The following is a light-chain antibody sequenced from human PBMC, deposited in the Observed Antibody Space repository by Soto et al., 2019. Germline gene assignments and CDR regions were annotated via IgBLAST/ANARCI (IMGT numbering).Light chain of an antibody. CDR1: QNINNY. CDR3: QQYNVYPLT. V-gene: IGKV1-33*01. Sequence: DIQMTQSPSSLSASVGDRVTITCQASQNINNYLNWYQQKPGRAPKLLIYDASNLEAGVPSRFSGSGSGTEFTLTIGSLHPDDLATYYCQQYNVYPLTFGQGTRVEIK. CDR2: DAS. J-gene: IGKJ1*01.